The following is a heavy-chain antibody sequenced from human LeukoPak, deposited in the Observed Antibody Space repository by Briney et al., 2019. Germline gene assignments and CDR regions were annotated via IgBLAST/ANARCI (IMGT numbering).Heavy chain of an antibody. V-gene: IGHV4-59*01. CDR3: ARLTHYYDSSGYYCFDP. Sequence: SETLSLTCTVSGGSISSYFWSWIRQPPGKGMEWIGYIYHTGSTNYNPSLESRVTISVDTSKNQFFLNLTSVTAADTALYYCARLTHYYDSSGYYCFDPWGQGTLVTVSS. CDR2: IYHTGST. J-gene: IGHJ5*02. D-gene: IGHD3-22*01. CDR1: GGSISSYF.